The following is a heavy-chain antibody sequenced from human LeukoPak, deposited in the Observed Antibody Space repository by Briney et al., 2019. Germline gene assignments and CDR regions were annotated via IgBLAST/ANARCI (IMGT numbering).Heavy chain of an antibody. CDR3: ARVQGGQWLAPFDY. J-gene: IGHJ4*02. Sequence: PTGGSLRLSCAASGFTFSSYWMHWVRQAPGKGLVWVSRINSDGSSTSYADSVKGRFTISRDNAKNTLYLQMNSLRAEDTAVYYCARVQGGQWLAPFDYWGQGTLVTVSS. D-gene: IGHD6-19*01. CDR1: GFTFSSYW. V-gene: IGHV3-74*01. CDR2: INSDGSST.